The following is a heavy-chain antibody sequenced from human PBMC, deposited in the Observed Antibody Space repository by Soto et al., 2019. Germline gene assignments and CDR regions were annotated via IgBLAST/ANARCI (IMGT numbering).Heavy chain of an antibody. CDR1: GYTLSELS. CDR3: ASPIGW. D-gene: IGHD2-15*01. J-gene: IGHJ4*02. CDR2: FDREDGER. V-gene: IGHV1-24*01. Sequence: QVQLVQSGAEVKEPGASVKVSCKVSGYTLSELSMFWVRQAPGKGLEWMGDFDREDGERSNPQRFQGRVTMTEDTSTDTAYMEVRSLTLEDTAVYYCASPIGWWGQGTLVTVSS.